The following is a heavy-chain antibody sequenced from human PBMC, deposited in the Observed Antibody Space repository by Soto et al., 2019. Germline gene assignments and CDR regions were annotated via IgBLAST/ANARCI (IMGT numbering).Heavy chain of an antibody. Sequence: QVQLVQSGAEVKKPGASVKVSCKASGYTFTSYYMHWVRQAPGQGLEWMGIINPSGGSTSYAQKYQGRLTMTRDRSTSTVYMELSSLSSADTAVYYCAGVPSHTGYRSRWYYFDYLGQGTLVTVSS. D-gene: IGHD6-13*01. CDR3: AGVPSHTGYRSRWYYFDY. CDR2: INPSGGST. CDR1: GYTFTSYY. J-gene: IGHJ4*02. V-gene: IGHV1-46*03.